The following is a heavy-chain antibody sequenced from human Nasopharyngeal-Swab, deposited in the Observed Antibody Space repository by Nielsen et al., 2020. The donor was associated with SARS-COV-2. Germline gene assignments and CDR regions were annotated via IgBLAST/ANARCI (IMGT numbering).Heavy chain of an antibody. Sequence: WVRQAPGQRLEWMGWINAGNGNTKYSQKFQGRVTITRDTSASTAYMELRSLRSDDTAVYYCARIRYFDWLLPNDYWGQGTLVTVSS. CDR3: ARIRYFDWLLPNDY. D-gene: IGHD3-9*01. V-gene: IGHV1-3*01. CDR2: INAGNGNT. J-gene: IGHJ4*02.